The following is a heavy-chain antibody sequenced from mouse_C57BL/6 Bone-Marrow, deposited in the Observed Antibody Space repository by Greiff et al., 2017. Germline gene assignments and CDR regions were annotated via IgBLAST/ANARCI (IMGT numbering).Heavy chain of an antibody. CDR2: IDPEDGET. Sequence: EVKLMESGAELVKPGASVKLSCTASGFNIKDYYMHWVKQRTEQGLEWIGRIDPEDGETKYASKFQGKATITADTSSNTAYLQLSSLTSEDTAVYYCARGYYDYDDYAMDYWGQGTSVTVAA. CDR1: GFNIKDYY. V-gene: IGHV14-2*01. CDR3: ARGYYDYDDYAMDY. J-gene: IGHJ4*01. D-gene: IGHD2-4*01.